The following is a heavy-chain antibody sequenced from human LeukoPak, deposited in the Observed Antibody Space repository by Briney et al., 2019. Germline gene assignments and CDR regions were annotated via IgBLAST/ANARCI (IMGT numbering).Heavy chain of an antibody. CDR3: ARRRQYGLGSYYDVGPRGYFDY. CDR2: IYTSGST. D-gene: IGHD3-10*01. CDR1: GGSISSGSYY. V-gene: IGHV4-61*09. J-gene: IGHJ4*02. Sequence: PSETLSLTCTVSGGSISSGSYYWSWIRQPAGKGLEWIGHIYTSGSTNYNPSLKSRVTISVDTSKNHFSLKLSSVTAADTAVYYCARRRQYGLGSYYDVGPRGYFDYWGQGILVTVSS.